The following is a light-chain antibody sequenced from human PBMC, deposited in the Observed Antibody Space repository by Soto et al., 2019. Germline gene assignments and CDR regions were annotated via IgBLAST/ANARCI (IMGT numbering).Light chain of an antibody. CDR3: SSYSISTAYL. Sequence: QSALTQPASVSGSPGQSITISCTGTSSDVGGYDYVSWYQLHPGKAPKLMVFEVNNRPSGVSYRFSGSKSGNTASLTISGLQAEAEDDYFCSSYSISTAYLFGTGTKVTVL. CDR1: SSDVGGYDY. V-gene: IGLV2-14*01. J-gene: IGLJ1*01. CDR2: EVN.